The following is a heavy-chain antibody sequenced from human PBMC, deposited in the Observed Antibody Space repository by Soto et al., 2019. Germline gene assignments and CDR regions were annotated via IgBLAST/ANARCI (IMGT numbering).Heavy chain of an antibody. CDR2: IYYSGST. D-gene: IGHD1-26*01. V-gene: IGHV4-31*03. CDR1: GGSISSGGYY. Sequence: SETLSLTCTVSGGSISSGGYYWSWIRQHPGKGLEWIGYIYYSGSTYYNPSLKSRVTISVDTSKNQFSLKLTSVTAADTAVYYCARDSPSKATWGPEGASHIWGQATIGTLS. CDR3: ARDSPSKATWGPEGASHI. J-gene: IGHJ3*02.